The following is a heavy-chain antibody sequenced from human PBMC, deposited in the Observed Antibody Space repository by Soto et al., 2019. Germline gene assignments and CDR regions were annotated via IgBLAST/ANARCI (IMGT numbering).Heavy chain of an antibody. D-gene: IGHD2-2*02. J-gene: IGHJ6*02. CDR1: GFIFSGSA. CDR3: ARGQGAAIGDYYYHGMDV. CDR2: IRSRANNFAT. V-gene: IGHV3-73*02. Sequence: EVQLVESGGGLVQPGGSLKLSCAASGFIFSGSAIHWVRQASGKGLEWVGRIRSRANNFATSSAASVKGRFTFSRDDSKTTAYLQMNTLKPEDTAVYYCARGQGAAIGDYYYHGMDVWAQGTTVTVSS.